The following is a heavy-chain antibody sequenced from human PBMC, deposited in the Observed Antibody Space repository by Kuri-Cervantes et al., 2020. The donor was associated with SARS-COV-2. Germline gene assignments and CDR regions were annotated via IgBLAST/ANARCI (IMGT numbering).Heavy chain of an antibody. CDR1: GYSFTSYW. D-gene: IGHD4-11*01. J-gene: IGHJ4*02. CDR3: AKGFGSTTLTTALDY. Sequence: KVSCKGSGYSFTSYWIGWVRQMPGKGLEWMGHIYPGDSDTRYTPSFQDQVTISADKSISTAYMQLSSLKASVTSMYYCAKGFGSTTLTTALDYWGQGTLVTVSS. CDR2: IYPGDSDT. V-gene: IGHV5-51*01.